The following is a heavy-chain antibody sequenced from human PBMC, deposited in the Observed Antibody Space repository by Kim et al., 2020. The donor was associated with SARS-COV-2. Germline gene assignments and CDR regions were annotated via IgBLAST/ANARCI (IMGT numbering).Heavy chain of an antibody. CDR2: IIPIFGTA. Sequence: SVKVSCKASGGTFSSYAISWVRQAPGQGLEWMGGIIPIFGTANYAQKFQGRVTITADESTSTAYMELSSLRSEDTAVYYCARVNICGGDCYPMGSRSNYYYYGMDVWGQGTTVTVSS. CDR3: ARVNICGGDCYPMGSRSNYYYYGMDV. CDR1: GGTFSSYA. J-gene: IGHJ6*02. V-gene: IGHV1-69*13. D-gene: IGHD2-21*02.